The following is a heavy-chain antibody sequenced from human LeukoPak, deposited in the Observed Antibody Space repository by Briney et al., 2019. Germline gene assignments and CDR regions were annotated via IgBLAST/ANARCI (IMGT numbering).Heavy chain of an antibody. Sequence: GGSLRLSCAASGFTFSSYWMSWVRQAPGKGLEWVANIKQDGSKKYYVDSVKGRFTISRDNAKNSLYLQMNSLRAEDTAVYYCARDADYYDSSGYKYYYYGMDVWGQGTTVTVSS. CDR2: IKQDGSKK. CDR1: GFTFSSYW. D-gene: IGHD3-22*01. V-gene: IGHV3-7*01. J-gene: IGHJ6*02. CDR3: ARDADYYDSSGYKYYYYGMDV.